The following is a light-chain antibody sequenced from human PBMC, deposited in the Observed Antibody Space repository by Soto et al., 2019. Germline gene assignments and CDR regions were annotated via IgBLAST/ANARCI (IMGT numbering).Light chain of an antibody. V-gene: IGLV2-14*01. CDR1: SSDVGAYNF. J-gene: IGLJ1*01. CDR2: EVS. CDR3: SSHTSRNSPFV. Sequence: QSVLTQPASVSGSPGQSSTISCTRTSSDVGAYNFVSWYQQHPGQAPKVMIYEVSNRASGVSNRFSGSKSGNTASLTISGLQAEDEADYYCSSHTSRNSPFVFGTGTKVTVL.